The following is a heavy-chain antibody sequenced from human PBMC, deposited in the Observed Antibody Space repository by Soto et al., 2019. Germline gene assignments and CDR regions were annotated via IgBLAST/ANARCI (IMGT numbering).Heavy chain of an antibody. CDR2: IYHSGST. J-gene: IGHJ6*02. CDR3: ARGRGSGSYYDGNGMDV. CDR1: GGSISSGGYS. D-gene: IGHD3-10*01. Sequence: PSETLSLTCAVSGGSISSGGYSWSWIRQPPGKGLEWIGYIYHSGSTYYNPSLKSRVTISVDRSKNQFSLKLSSVTAADTAVYYCARGRGSGSYYDGNGMDVWGQGTTVT. V-gene: IGHV4-30-2*01.